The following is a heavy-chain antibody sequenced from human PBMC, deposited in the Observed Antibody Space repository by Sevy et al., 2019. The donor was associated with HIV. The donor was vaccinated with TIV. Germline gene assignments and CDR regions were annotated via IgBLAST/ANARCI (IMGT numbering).Heavy chain of an antibody. J-gene: IGHJ3*01. CDR2: IRHDGYEE. D-gene: IGHD6-13*01. CDR1: EFTFSNYY. V-gene: IGHV3-30*02. Sequence: GGTLRLSCTASEFTFSNYYMHWVRQAPGKGLEWVALIRHDGYEEFYLDSVRCRLTISRDNSENTLYLQMNSLGGEDTALYYCAKENVAGNGCALDLWGQGTMVTVSS. CDR3: AKENVAGNGCALDL.